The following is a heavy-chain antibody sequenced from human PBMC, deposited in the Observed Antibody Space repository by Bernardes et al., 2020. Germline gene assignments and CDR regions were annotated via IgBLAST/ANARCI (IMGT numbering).Heavy chain of an antibody. CDR1: GASIRSPY. Sequence: SETLPLTCTVSGASIRSPYWSWIRQPPGTGLEWIGYIYNSGSTNYNPSLKSRVTMSVDTSTNQFSLKLSSVTAADTAVYYCAREDDSSRGAFDIWGQGTTVTVSS. V-gene: IGHV4-59*11. CDR3: AREDDSSRGAFDI. CDR2: IYNSGST. D-gene: IGHD3-22*01. J-gene: IGHJ3*02.